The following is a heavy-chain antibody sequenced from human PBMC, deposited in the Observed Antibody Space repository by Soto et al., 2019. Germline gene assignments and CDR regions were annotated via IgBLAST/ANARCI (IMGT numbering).Heavy chain of an antibody. CDR3: KRGQRGYSSSWFDF. CDR2: INHDRST. J-gene: IGHJ4*02. CDR1: CGSFSAYY. Sequence: SETLSLTCAVYCGSFSAYYWSWIRQPPGKGLEWIGEINHDRSTKYNPSLKSRVTISVDTSKNQISLKVSSVTAADTAVYFCKRGQRGYSSSWFDFWGQGNQVTGSS. V-gene: IGHV4-34*01. D-gene: IGHD6-13*01.